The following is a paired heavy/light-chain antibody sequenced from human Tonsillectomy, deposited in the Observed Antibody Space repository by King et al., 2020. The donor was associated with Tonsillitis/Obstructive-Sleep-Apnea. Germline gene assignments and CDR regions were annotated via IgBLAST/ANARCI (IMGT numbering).Light chain of an antibody. CDR3: QHYGGSIT. J-gene: IGKJ5*01. CDR2: GAS. V-gene: IGKV3-20*01. CDR1: QSVSSSY. Sequence: EIVLTQSPGTLSLSPGERATLSCRASQSVSSSYLAWFQHKPGQAPRLLIYGASLRATGIPDRFTGSGSGTDFTLTISRLEPEDFAVYYCQHYGGSITFGPGTRLENK.
Heavy chain of an antibody. J-gene: IGHJ4*02. Sequence: QVQLQESGPGLVKPSETLSLTCTVSGGSVSGYYCMWMRQPPGKGLEWLGYIYYTGPTTYNPSLRSRVTMSVDTSRNQFSLNLSSVTAADTAIYYCAIGHNQGWLPPIDSWGQGTLVTVSS. CDR1: GGSVSGYY. CDR2: IYYTGPT. D-gene: IGHD3-22*01. V-gene: IGHV4-59*02. CDR3: AIGHNQGWLPPIDS.